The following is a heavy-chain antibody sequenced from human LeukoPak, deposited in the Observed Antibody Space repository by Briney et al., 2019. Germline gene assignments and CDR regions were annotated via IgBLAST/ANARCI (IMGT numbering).Heavy chain of an antibody. V-gene: IGHV4-59*08. J-gene: IGHJ4*02. CDR3: ARLASSSWSHCDY. CDR2: IYYSGST. D-gene: IGHD6-13*01. Sequence: PSETLSLTCTVSGDSISGYYWSWIRQPPGKGPEWIGYIYYSGSTNYNPSLKSRVTISVDTSKNQFSLKMNSVTAADTAVYYCARLASSSWSHCDYWGQGTLVTVSS. CDR1: GDSISGYY.